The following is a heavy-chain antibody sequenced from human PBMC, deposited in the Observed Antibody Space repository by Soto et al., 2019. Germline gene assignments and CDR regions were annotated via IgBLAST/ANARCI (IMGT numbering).Heavy chain of an antibody. Sequence: ASVKFSCTASACTFTSYYMHWVRQAPGQGLEWMGIINPSGGSTSYAQKFQGRVTMTRDTSTSTVYMELSSLRSEDTAVYYCARDGRGGHDSSGYLQLWGQGTLVTVSS. CDR3: ARDGRGGHDSSGYLQL. CDR2: INPSGGST. V-gene: IGHV1-46*01. CDR1: ACTFTSYY. J-gene: IGHJ4*02. D-gene: IGHD3-22*01.